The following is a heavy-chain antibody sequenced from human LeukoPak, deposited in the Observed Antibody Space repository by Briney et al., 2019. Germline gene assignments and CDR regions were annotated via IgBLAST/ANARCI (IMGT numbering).Heavy chain of an antibody. V-gene: IGHV3-43*02. CDR3: AKYSSSWYYFDY. J-gene: IGHJ4*02. CDR1: GFTFDDYA. Sequence: GGSLRLSCAASGFTFDDYAMHWVRQAPGKGLEWVSLISGDGGSTYYADSVKGRFTISRDNSKNSLYLQMNSLRTEDTALCYCAKYSSSWYYFDYWGQGTLVTVSS. D-gene: IGHD6-13*01. CDR2: ISGDGGST.